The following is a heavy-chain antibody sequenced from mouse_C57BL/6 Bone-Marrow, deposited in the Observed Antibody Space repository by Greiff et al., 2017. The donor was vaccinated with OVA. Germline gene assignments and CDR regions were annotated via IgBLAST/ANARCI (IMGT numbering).Heavy chain of an antibody. CDR1: GYTFTSYW. J-gene: IGHJ3*01. Sequence: VKLVESGTDLVKPGASVKLSCKASGYTFTSYWMHWVKQRPGQGLEWIGNINPSNGGTNYNEKSKSKATLTVDKSSSTAYMQSSSRTSDDAAVYYGAREDYDYDLAYWGQGTLVTVSA. V-gene: IGHV1-53*01. CDR3: AREDYDYDLAY. CDR2: INPSNGGT. D-gene: IGHD2-4*01.